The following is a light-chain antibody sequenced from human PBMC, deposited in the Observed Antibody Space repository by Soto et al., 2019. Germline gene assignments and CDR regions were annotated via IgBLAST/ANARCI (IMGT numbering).Light chain of an antibody. J-gene: IGKJ5*01. CDR2: GAS. V-gene: IGKV3-20*01. CDR3: QQYGSSLIT. CDR1: QSVSSSY. Sequence: VLTQYPDTRYISPGGRATLSCRASQSVSSSYLAWYQQKPGQAPRLLIYGASSRATGIPDRFSGSGSGTDFTLTISRLEPEDFAVYYCQQYGSSLITFGQGPLLEIK.